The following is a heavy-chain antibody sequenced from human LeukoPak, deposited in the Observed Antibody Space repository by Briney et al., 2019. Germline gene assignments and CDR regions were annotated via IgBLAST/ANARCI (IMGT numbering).Heavy chain of an antibody. CDR2: KSYDGSNK. CDR1: GFTFSSYA. J-gene: IGHJ4*02. Sequence: GGSLRLSCAASGFTFSSYAMHWVRQAPGRGLEWVAVKSYDGSNKYYADSVKGRFTISRDNSKNTLYLQMNSLRAEDTAVYYCARGGGDYSNYGFDYWGQGTLVTVSS. CDR3: ARGGGDYSNYGFDY. V-gene: IGHV3-30*04. D-gene: IGHD4-11*01.